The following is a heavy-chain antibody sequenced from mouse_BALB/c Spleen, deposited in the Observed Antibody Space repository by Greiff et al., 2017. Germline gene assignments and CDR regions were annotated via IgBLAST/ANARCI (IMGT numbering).Heavy chain of an antibody. Sequence: EVKLVESGGDLVKPGGSLKLSCAASGFTFSSYGMSWVRQTPDKRLEWVATISSGGSYTYYPDSVKGRFTISRDNAKNTLYLQMSSLKSEDTAMYYCARDGYGNYGAYWGQGTLVTVSA. CDR3: ARDGYGNYGAY. D-gene: IGHD2-10*02. J-gene: IGHJ3*01. CDR2: ISSGGSYT. V-gene: IGHV5-6*01. CDR1: GFTFSSYG.